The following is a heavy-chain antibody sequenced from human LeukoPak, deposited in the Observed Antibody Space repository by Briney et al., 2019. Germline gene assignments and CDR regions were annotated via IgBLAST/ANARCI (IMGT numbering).Heavy chain of an antibody. CDR2: INPNSGGT. CDR1: GYTFTGYY. J-gene: IGHJ4*02. CDR3: ARVTGFSPHG. D-gene: IGHD3-16*01. Sequence: ASVKVSCKASGYTFTGYYMHWVQQAPGQGLEWMGWINPNSGGTNYAQKFQGRVTMTRDTSISTAYMELSRLRSDDTAVYYCARVTGFSPHGWGQGTLVTVSS. V-gene: IGHV1-2*02.